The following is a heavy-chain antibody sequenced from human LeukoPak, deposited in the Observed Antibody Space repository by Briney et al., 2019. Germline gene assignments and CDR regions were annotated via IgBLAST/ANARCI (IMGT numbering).Heavy chain of an antibody. CDR2: IYYSGST. CDR3: GGYKDDRSCLDY. J-gene: IGHJ4*02. Sequence: SENLSLTCTVSGGSISSYYWSWIRQPPGKGLEWIGSIYYSGSTKYNPSLKSRATLSVDPSNNQFSLKPSSVPPAHTALSCRGGYKDDRSCLDYWGQGTLVTVSS. D-gene: IGHD5-12*01. V-gene: IGHV4-59*01. CDR1: GGSISSYY.